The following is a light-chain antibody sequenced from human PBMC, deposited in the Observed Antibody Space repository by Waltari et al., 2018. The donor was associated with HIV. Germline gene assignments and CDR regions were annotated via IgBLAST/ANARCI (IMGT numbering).Light chain of an antibody. V-gene: IGKV1-39*01. CDR2: GTS. CDR1: QTINTN. J-gene: IGKJ4*01. Sequence: DIQMTQSPPSLSASVGDRINITCRASQTINTNLNWYQQKSGKAPKVLIYGTSTLRSEVPSRFSGSGSGTEFTLTITSLQSDDSATYYCQQSDKTPPTFCGGTTVEIK. CDR3: QQSDKTPPT.